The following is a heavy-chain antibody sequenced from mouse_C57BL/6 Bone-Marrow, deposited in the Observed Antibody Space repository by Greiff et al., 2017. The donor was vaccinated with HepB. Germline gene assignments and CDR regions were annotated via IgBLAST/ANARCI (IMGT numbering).Heavy chain of an antibody. CDR1: GFTFSSYA. V-gene: IGHV5-9-1*02. Sequence: EVMLVESGEGLVKPGGSLKLSCAASGFTFSSYAMSWVRQTPEKRLEWVAYISSGGDYIYYADTVKGRFTISRDNARNTLYLQMSSRKSEDTAMYYCTRENDYDGYAMDYWGQGTSVTVSS. D-gene: IGHD2-4*01. J-gene: IGHJ4*01. CDR2: ISSGGDYI. CDR3: TRENDYDGYAMDY.